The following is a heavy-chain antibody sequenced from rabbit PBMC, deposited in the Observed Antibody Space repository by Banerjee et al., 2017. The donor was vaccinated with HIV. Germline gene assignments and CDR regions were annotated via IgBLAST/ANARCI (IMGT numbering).Heavy chain of an antibody. CDR2: IDPVFGST. V-gene: IGHV1S47*01. J-gene: IGHJ4*01. Sequence: QEQLVESGGGLVQPGGSLKLSCKASGFDFSSYGVSWVRQAPGKGLEWIGYIDPVFGSTYYASWVNGRFTISSHNAQNTLYLQLNSLTAADTATYFCVRDYPRYYTYGYAGYAYATLNLWGPGTLVTVS. CDR1: GFDFSSYG. D-gene: IGHD6-1*01. CDR3: VRDYPRYYTYGYAGYAYATLNL.